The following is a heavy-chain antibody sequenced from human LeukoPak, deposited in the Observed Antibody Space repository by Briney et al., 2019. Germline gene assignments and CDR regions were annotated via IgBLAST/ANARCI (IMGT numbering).Heavy chain of an antibody. V-gene: IGHV5-51*01. CDR2: IYPGDSDT. CDR3: ARRTYQSSSSIYFDY. CDR1: GYSFTTYW. Sequence: PGESLKISCQGSGYSFTTYWIGWVRQMPGRGLEWMGIIYPGDSDTRYRPSFQGQVTISADKSISTAYLQWSSLKASDTAMYYCARRTYQSSSSIYFDYWGQGTLVTVSS. D-gene: IGHD6-6*01. J-gene: IGHJ4*02.